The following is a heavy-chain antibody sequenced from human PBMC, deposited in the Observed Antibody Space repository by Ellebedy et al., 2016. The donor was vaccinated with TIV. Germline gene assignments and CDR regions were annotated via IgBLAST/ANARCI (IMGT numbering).Heavy chain of an antibody. CDR2: FGGRSTTT. D-gene: IGHD3-3*02. J-gene: IGHJ3*02. V-gene: IGHV3-23*01. CDR1: GFTFSSYA. CDR3: AKISPTHRGAFDI. Sequence: GGSLRLXXEASGFTFSSYAMSWLRQAPGKGLEWVSVFGGRSTTTYYAASVKGRFTISRDNSKNTLFLQMNSLRGDDTARYYCAKISPTHRGAFDIWGQGTMVTVSS.